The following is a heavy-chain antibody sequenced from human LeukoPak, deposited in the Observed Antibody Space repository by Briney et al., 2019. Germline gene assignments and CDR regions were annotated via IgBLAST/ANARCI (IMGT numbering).Heavy chain of an antibody. Sequence: PGGSLRLSCAASGFTFSSYAMSWVRQPPGKGLEWVSVISSGTTSTYYADSVKGRFTISRDNSKNILYLQMNSLRAEDTAVYYCAKDVKTMTDLDSWGQGTLVTVSS. J-gene: IGHJ4*02. CDR1: GFTFSSYA. D-gene: IGHD1-1*01. CDR2: ISSGTTST. CDR3: AKDVKTMTDLDS. V-gene: IGHV3-23*01.